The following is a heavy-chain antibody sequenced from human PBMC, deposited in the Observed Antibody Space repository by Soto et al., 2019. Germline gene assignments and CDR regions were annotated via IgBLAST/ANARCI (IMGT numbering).Heavy chain of an antibody. CDR3: AHFIVATTFDY. Sequence: QITLKESGPTLVKPTQTLTLTCTFSGFSLSTSGVGVGWIRQPPGKALEWLALIYWDDDKRYSPSLKSRLTITKDPSKNQVVLTMTNMDPVDAATYYCAHFIVATTFDYWGQGTLVTVSS. CDR2: IYWDDDK. CDR1: GFSLSTSGVG. V-gene: IGHV2-5*02. D-gene: IGHD5-12*01. J-gene: IGHJ4*02.